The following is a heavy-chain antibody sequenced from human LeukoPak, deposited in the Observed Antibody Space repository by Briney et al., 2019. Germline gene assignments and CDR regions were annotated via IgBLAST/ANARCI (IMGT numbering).Heavy chain of an antibody. CDR1: GFTVSSNY. CDR2: IYSGGST. Sequence: GGSLRLSCAASGFTVSSNYMSWVRQAPGKGLEWVSVIYSGGSTYYADSVKGRFTISRDNSKNTLYLQMNSLRAEDTAVYYCARMKWELLAADYWGQGTLVTVSS. J-gene: IGHJ4*02. V-gene: IGHV3-53*01. D-gene: IGHD1-26*01. CDR3: ARMKWELLAADY.